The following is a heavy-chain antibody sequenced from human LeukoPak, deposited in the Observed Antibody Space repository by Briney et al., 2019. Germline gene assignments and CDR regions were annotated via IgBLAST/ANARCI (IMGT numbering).Heavy chain of an antibody. J-gene: IGHJ6*03. CDR2: INWNGGST. V-gene: IGHV3-20*04. CDR1: GFTFDDYG. D-gene: IGHD3-16*01. CDR3: ARDRDFSLIGGYYYYYMDV. Sequence: GGSLRLSCAASGFTFDDYGMSWVRQAPGKGLEWVSDINWNGGSTGYADSVKGRFTISRDNAKNSLYLQMNSLRAEDTALYYCARDRDFSLIGGYYYYYMDVWGKGTTVTVSS.